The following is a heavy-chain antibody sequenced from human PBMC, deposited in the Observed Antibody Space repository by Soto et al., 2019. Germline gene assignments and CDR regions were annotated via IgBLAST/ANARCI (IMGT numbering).Heavy chain of an antibody. V-gene: IGHV3-30-3*01. CDR3: ARDGMSYYYDSSGYGYFQH. CDR2: ISYDGSNK. D-gene: IGHD3-22*01. Sequence: VQLVESGGGLVQPGRSLRLSCAASGFTFSSYAMHWVRQAPGKGLEWVAVISYDGSNKYYADSVKGRFTISRDNSKNTLYLQMNSLRAEDTAVYYCARDGMSYYYDSSGYGYFQHWGQGTLVTVSS. CDR1: GFTFSSYA. J-gene: IGHJ1*01.